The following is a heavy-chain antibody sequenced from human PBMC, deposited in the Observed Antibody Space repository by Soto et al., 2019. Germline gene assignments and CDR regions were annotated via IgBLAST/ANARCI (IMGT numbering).Heavy chain of an antibody. D-gene: IGHD2-15*01. CDR2: IYNAGST. Sequence: SATLSLTCTVSGASISSHYWSWIRQPPGKGQEWIGYIYNAGSTSYNPSLESRVTISVDTSKNQFSLKLTSVTAADTAVYYCARRHRYCSGNGCYLFDFWGQGTLVTSPQ. V-gene: IGHV4-59*11. CDR3: ARRHRYCSGNGCYLFDF. CDR1: GASISSHY. J-gene: IGHJ4*02.